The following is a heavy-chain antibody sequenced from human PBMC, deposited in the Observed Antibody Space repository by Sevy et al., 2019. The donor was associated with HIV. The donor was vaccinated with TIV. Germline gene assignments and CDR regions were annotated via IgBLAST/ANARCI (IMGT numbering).Heavy chain of an antibody. V-gene: IGHV3-13*01. CDR2: IGYAGYI. CDR3: ARGGPEGYYYYGLDV. Sequence: GGSLRLSCAASGFTFSKYDMHWVRQVSGKSLEWVSGIGYAGYIYYLDSVKGRFTISRENAKNSLYLEMNSLRAGDTALYYCARGGPEGYYYYGLDVWGQGTTVTVSS. J-gene: IGHJ6*02. CDR1: GFTFSKYD. D-gene: IGHD5-12*01.